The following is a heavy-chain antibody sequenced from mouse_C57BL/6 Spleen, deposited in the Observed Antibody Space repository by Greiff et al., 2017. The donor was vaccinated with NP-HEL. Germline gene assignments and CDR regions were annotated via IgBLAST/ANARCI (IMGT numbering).Heavy chain of an antibody. V-gene: IGHV14-4*01. CDR1: GFNIKDDY. CDR2: IDPENGDT. Sequence: VQLQQSGADLVRPGASVKLSCTASGFNIKDDYMHWVKQRPEQGLEWIGWIDPENGDTEYASKFQGKATITADTSSNTAYLQLSSLTSEDTAVYYCTPYSNYGAWFAYWGQGTLVTVSA. CDR3: TPYSNYGAWFAY. D-gene: IGHD2-5*01. J-gene: IGHJ3*01.